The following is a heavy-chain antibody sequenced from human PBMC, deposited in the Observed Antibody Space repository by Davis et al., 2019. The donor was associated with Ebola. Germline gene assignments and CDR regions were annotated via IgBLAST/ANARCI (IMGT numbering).Heavy chain of an antibody. V-gene: IGHV4-34*01. CDR3: ARGSLSSSWYY. J-gene: IGHJ4*02. Sequence: SETLSLTCAVYGGSFSGYYWSWIRQPPGKGLEWIGEINRGGSTNYNPSLKSRVTISVDTSKNQFSLKLSSVTAADTAVYYCARGSLSSSWYYWGQGTLVTVSS. D-gene: IGHD6-13*01. CDR2: INRGGST. CDR1: GGSFSGYY.